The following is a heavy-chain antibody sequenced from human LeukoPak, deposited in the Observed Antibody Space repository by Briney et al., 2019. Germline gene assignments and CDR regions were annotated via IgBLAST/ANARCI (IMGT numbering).Heavy chain of an antibody. V-gene: IGHV1-2*02. CDR1: GYTFTGYY. Sequence: ASVKVSYKASGYTFTGYYMHWVRHAPGQGLEWMGWINPNSGGTNYAQKFRGRVTMTRDTSISTAYMELSRLISDDTAVYYCARDGGSSGFDECGQGTLVTVSS. D-gene: IGHD6-6*01. J-gene: IGHJ4*02. CDR3: ARDGGSSGFDE. CDR2: INPNSGGT.